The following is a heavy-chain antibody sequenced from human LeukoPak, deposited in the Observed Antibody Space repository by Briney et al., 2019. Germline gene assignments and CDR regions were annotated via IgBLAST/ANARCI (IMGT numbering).Heavy chain of an antibody. Sequence: SETLSLTCAVYGGSFSGYYWSWIRQPAGKGLEWIGRIYTSGTTHYNPSLKSRVTMSVDTSKNQFSLKLSSVTAADTAVYYCAREIQGYFDPWGQGTLVTVSS. CDR1: GGSFSGYY. J-gene: IGHJ5*02. CDR2: IYTSGTT. D-gene: IGHD3-9*01. CDR3: AREIQGYFDP. V-gene: IGHV4-4*07.